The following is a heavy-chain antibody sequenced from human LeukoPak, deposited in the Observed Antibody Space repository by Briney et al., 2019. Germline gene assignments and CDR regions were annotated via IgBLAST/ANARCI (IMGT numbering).Heavy chain of an antibody. D-gene: IGHD3-10*01. CDR3: TTGIGNYYYY. V-gene: IGHV3-74*01. Sequence: GGSLRLSCAASGSTFSRYWMHWVRQAPGKVLVWVSRIKSDGSDTIYADSVKGRFTNSRDNAKNTLYLQTDSLRAEDTAVYYCTTGIGNYYYYWGQGTLVTVAS. J-gene: IGHJ4*02. CDR1: GSTFSRYW. CDR2: IKSDGSDT.